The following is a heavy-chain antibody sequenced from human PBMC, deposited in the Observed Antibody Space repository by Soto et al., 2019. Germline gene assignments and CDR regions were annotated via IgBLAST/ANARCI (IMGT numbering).Heavy chain of an antibody. Sequence: EVQLVESGGGLVKPGGSLRLSCAASGFTFSNAWMSWVRQAPGKGLEWVGRIKSKTDGGTTDYAAPVKGRFTISRDDSKNTLYLQMNSLKTEDTAVYYCTTELTYYDYVWGSSVRDYWGQGTLVTVSS. CDR2: IKSKTDGGTT. CDR3: TTELTYYDYVWGSSVRDY. D-gene: IGHD3-16*01. J-gene: IGHJ4*02. CDR1: GFTFSNAW. V-gene: IGHV3-15*01.